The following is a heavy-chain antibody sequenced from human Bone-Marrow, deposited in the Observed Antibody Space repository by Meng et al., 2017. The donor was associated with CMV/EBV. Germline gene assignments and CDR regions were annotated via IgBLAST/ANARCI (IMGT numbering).Heavy chain of an antibody. CDR3: ARARYYFDY. J-gene: IGHJ4*02. Sequence: GSLRLSCAVSGGSISSSNWWTWVRQPPGTGLEWIGEIYHSGSTNYNPSLKSRVTISVDTSKNPFSLKLSSVTAADTAVYYCARARYYFDYWGQGTLVTVSS. CDR1: GGSISSSNW. CDR2: IYHSGST. V-gene: IGHV4-4*02.